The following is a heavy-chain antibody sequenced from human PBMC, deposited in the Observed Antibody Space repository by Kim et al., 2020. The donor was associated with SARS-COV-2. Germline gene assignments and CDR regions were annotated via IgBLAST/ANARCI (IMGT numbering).Heavy chain of an antibody. CDR1: GYTFTSYA. V-gene: IGHV1-3*01. CDR3: ARDPSLLWFGEPPYFDY. J-gene: IGHJ4*02. D-gene: IGHD3-10*01. Sequence: ASVKVSCKASGYTFTSYAMHWVRQAPGQRLEWMGWINAGNGNTKYSQKFQGRVTITRDTSASTAYMELSSLRSEDTAVYYCARDPSLLWFGEPPYFDYWGQGTLVTVSS. CDR2: INAGNGNT.